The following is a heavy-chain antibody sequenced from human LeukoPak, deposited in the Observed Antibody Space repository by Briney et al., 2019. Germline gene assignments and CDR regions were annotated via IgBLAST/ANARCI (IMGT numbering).Heavy chain of an antibody. D-gene: IGHD3-10*01. V-gene: IGHV3-74*01. CDR2: INSDGSTT. Sequence: RTGGSLRLSCAASGLSFSSYWMHWVRQVPGKGLVWVSRINSDGSTTIYADSVKGRFTISRDNAKNTLFLQMNSLRAEDTAVYYCARGRGSGSSDYWGQGTLVTVSS. CDR3: ARGRGSGSSDY. J-gene: IGHJ4*02. CDR1: GLSFSSYW.